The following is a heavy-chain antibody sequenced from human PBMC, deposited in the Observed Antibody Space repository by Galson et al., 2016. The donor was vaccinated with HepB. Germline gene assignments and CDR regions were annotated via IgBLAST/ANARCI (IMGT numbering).Heavy chain of an antibody. D-gene: IGHD3-3*01. V-gene: IGHV3-23*01. CDR2: LSGSSRT. CDR1: GFAFRNYA. J-gene: IGHJ4*02. CDR3: AKDPIDSLFGVDPRAFDS. Sequence: SLRLSCAASGFAFRNYAMSWVRRAPGKGLEWVSSLSGSSRTYYADSVKGRFSISRDNFKDTVYLQMNNLRVQDTAMYYCAKDPIDSLFGVDPRAFDSWGQGTLVAVSS.